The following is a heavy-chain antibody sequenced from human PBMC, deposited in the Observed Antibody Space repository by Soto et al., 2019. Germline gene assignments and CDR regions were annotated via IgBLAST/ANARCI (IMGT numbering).Heavy chain of an antibody. Sequence: EVQLVESGGGLVKPGGSLRLSCAASGFTFSSYSMNWVRQAPGKGLEWVSSISSSSSYIYYADSVKGRFTISRDNAKNSLYLQMNSLRAEDTAVYYCARDSGWYEGYQYYHYNGMDVWGQGTTVTVSS. CDR3: ARDSGWYEGYQYYHYNGMDV. D-gene: IGHD6-19*01. J-gene: IGHJ6*02. CDR2: ISSSSSYI. V-gene: IGHV3-21*01. CDR1: GFTFSSYS.